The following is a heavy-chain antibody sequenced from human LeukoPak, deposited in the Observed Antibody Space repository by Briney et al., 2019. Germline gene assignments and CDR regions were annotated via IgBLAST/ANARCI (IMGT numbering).Heavy chain of an antibody. D-gene: IGHD2-15*01. CDR3: AKDGVIAALGDNWFDA. J-gene: IGHJ5*02. CDR2: ITWDAGST. V-gene: IGHV3-43D*03. Sequence: GGCLRLSCVASGFTFDDYAMHWVRQAPGTGLESVSLITWDAGSTFYADSVKGRFTISRDNSKNSLYLQMNSLRAEDTALYYCAKDGVIAALGDNWFDAWGQGRLVTASS. CDR1: GFTFDDYA.